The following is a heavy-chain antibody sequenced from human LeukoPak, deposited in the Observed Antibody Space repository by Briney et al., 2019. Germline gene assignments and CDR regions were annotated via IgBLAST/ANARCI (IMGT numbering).Heavy chain of an antibody. CDR2: MNPNSGNT. V-gene: IGHV1-8*03. CDR3: ARATVTGDYYYYYYMDV. D-gene: IGHD4-17*01. J-gene: IGHJ6*03. CDR1: GYTFTSYD. Sequence: GASVKVSCKASGYTFTSYDINWVRQATGQGLEWMGWMNPNSGNTGYAQKFQGRVTITRNTSISTAYMELSSLRSEDTAVYYCARATVTGDYYYYYYMDVWGKGTTVTVSS.